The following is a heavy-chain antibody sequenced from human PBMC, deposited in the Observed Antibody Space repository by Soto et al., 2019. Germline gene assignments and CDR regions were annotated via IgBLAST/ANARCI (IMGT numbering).Heavy chain of an antibody. Sequence: QVQLVQSGAGVKKPGSSVKVSCKASEDTLSSYAISWVRQAPGQGLEWMGGIIPFSGTANYAQKFQGRVTITADKSTSTAYMELSSLRSEDTAVYYCVREGYYDSSGYYPGWFDPWGQGTLVTVSS. CDR1: EDTLSSYA. CDR2: IIPFSGTA. V-gene: IGHV1-69*06. J-gene: IGHJ5*02. D-gene: IGHD3-22*01. CDR3: VREGYYDSSGYYPGWFDP.